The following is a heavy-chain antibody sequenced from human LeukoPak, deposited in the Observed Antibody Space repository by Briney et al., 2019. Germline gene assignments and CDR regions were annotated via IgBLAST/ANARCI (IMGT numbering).Heavy chain of an antibody. V-gene: IGHV3-74*01. J-gene: IGHJ4*02. CDR2: INRDGSST. Sequence: GSLRLSCAASGIIFSNYWMHWVRQAPGKGLVWVSRINRDGSSTSYADFVKGRFTISRDNAKNTLYLQMNSLRAEDTAVYYCARGGGYSYGSFDYWGQGTLVTVSS. CDR3: ARGGGYSYGSFDY. D-gene: IGHD5-18*01. CDR1: GIIFSNYW.